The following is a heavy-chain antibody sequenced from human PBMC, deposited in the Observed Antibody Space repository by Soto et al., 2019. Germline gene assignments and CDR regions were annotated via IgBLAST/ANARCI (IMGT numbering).Heavy chain of an antibody. J-gene: IGHJ6*02. D-gene: IGHD6-19*01. CDR3: ARHGWGSGWYYYYYGMDV. CDR1: GGSISNYY. CDR2: IHYGGST. Sequence: SETLSLTCTVSGGSISNYYWSWIRQPPGKGLEWIGYIHYGGSTNSNPSLRSRVTISVDPSKNQFSLKMYSVTVADTAVYYCARHGWGSGWYYYYYGMDVWGQGTTVTVSS. V-gene: IGHV4-59*01.